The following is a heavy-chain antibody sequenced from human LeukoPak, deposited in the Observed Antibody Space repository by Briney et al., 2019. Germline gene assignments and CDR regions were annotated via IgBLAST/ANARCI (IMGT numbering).Heavy chain of an antibody. J-gene: IGHJ4*02. D-gene: IGHD5-18*01. CDR3: ARAPRVTAMVGLFDY. CDR2: INPNSGGT. V-gene: IGHV1-2*02. Sequence: ASVKVSCKASGYTFTGYYMHWVRQAPGQGLEWMGWINPNSGGTNYAQKFQGRVTVTRDTSISTAYMELSRLRSDDTAVYYCARAPRVTAMVGLFDYWGQGTLVTVSS. CDR1: GYTFTGYY.